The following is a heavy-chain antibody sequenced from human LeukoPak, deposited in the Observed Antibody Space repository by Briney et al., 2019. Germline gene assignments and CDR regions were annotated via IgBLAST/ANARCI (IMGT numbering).Heavy chain of an antibody. D-gene: IGHD3-16*01. J-gene: IGHJ4*02. CDR2: IWHDGTNK. Sequence: GGSLRLSCAASGFTLSTYGMHWVRQAPGKGLEWVAFIWHDGTNKYYADSVKGRFTISRDDSKNTLYPQMNSLRAEDTAVYYCAPAGEGGQGTLVTVSS. CDR3: APAGE. CDR1: GFTLSTYG. V-gene: IGHV3-30*02.